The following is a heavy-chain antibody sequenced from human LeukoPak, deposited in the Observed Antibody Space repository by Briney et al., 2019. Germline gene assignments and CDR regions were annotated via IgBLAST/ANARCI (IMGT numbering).Heavy chain of an antibody. CDR3: ARAGIAARGDNYYMDV. CDR1: GSTFSSYA. V-gene: IGHV1-69*05. CDR2: IIPIFSTA. J-gene: IGHJ6*03. D-gene: IGHD6-13*01. Sequence: SVKVSCKASGSTFSSYAISWVRQAPGQGLEWMGGIIPIFSTANYALKFQGRVTITTDESTSTAYMELSSLRSEDTAVYYCARAGIAARGDNYYMDVWGKGTTVTVSS.